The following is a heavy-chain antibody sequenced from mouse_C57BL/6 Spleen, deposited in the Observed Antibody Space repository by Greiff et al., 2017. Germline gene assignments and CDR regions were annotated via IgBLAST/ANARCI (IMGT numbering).Heavy chain of an antibody. V-gene: IGHV1-50*01. CDR3: VQSSGH. CDR1: GYTFTSYW. J-gene: IGHJ2*01. D-gene: IGHD3-2*02. CDR2: IDPSDSYT. Sequence: QVQLQQPGAELVKPGASVKLSCKASGYTFTSYWMQWVKQRPGQGLEWIGEIDPSDSYTNYNQKFKGKATLTVDTSSSTAYMQLSSLTSEDSAVYYCVQSSGHWGQGTTLTVSS.